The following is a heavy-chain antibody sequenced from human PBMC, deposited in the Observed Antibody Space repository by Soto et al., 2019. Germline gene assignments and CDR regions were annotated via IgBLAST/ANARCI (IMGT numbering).Heavy chain of an antibody. CDR2: IDPSDSYT. D-gene: IGHD3-22*01. Sequence: GESLKISCKGSGYSITSYWISWVRQMPGKGLEWMGRIDPSDSYTNYSPSFQGHVTISADKSISTACLQWSSLKASDTAMYYCAVHYYDSSGYSGTFDYWGQGTLVTVSS. CDR1: GYSITSYW. CDR3: AVHYYDSSGYSGTFDY. V-gene: IGHV5-10-1*01. J-gene: IGHJ4*02.